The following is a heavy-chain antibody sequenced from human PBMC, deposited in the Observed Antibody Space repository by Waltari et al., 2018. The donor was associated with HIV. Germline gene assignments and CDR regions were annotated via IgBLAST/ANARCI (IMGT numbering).Heavy chain of an antibody. J-gene: IGHJ3*02. CDR2: MNPNSGNT. CDR3: AREGYYDSSGYYPIAFDI. V-gene: IGHV1-8*01. CDR1: GYTFTSYD. Sequence: QVQLVQSGAEVKKPGASAKVSCKASGYTFTSYDINWVRQATGPGLEWMGWMNPNSGNTGYAQKFQGRVTMTRNTSISTAYMELSSLRSEDTAVYYCAREGYYDSSGYYPIAFDIWGQGTMVTVSS. D-gene: IGHD3-22*01.